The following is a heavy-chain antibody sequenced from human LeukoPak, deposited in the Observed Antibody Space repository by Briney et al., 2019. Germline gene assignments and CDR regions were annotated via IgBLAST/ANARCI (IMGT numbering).Heavy chain of an antibody. Sequence: SETLSLTCGVYGGSFSGYYWSWIRQPPGKGLEWIGEMNHSGSTNYNPSLKSRITISIDMPKNQFSLKLSSVTAADTAVYYCARYCSSTSCHDYYYYYAMDVWGQGTTVTVSS. J-gene: IGHJ6*02. CDR1: GGSFSGYY. V-gene: IGHV4-34*01. D-gene: IGHD2-2*01. CDR2: MNHSGST. CDR3: ARYCSSTSCHDYYYYYAMDV.